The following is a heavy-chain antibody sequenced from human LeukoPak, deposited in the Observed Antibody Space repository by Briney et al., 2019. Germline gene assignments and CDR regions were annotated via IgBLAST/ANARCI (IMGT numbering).Heavy chain of an antibody. CDR2: ISPYTGDT. CDR1: GYTFSSYG. V-gene: IGHV1-18*04. J-gene: IGHJ4*02. D-gene: IGHD3-16*02. Sequence: ASVKVSCKASGYTFSSYGISWVRQAPGQGLEWMGSISPYTGDTTYAERLQDRVIMTTDTSTPTAYMALRILSSDDTAVFYCARDQYDSVWGSYRPYFDFWGQGTLVTVSS. CDR3: ARDQYDSVWGSYRPYFDF.